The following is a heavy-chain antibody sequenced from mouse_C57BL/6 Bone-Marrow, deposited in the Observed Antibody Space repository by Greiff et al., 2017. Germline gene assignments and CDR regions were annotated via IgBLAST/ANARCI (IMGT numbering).Heavy chain of an antibody. Sequence: QVKLQQSGAELARPGASVKLSCTASGYTFTSYGISWVKQRTGKGLEWIGEINPRSGNTYYNEKFKGKATMTADKSSSTAYMELRSLTSEDSAFYFCARDSWYFDVWGTGTTVTVSS. CDR2: INPRSGNT. J-gene: IGHJ1*03. CDR1: GYTFTSYG. CDR3: ARDSWYFDV. V-gene: IGHV1-81*01.